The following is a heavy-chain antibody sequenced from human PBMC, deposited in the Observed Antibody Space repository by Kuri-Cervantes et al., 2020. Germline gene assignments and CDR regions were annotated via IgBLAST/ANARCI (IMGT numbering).Heavy chain of an antibody. J-gene: IGHJ6*03. V-gene: IGHV4-39*01. D-gene: IGHD6-6*01. CDR3: ARALGGWAARYMDV. CDR1: GGSISSSDYY. CDR2: IFYRGNT. Sequence: GSLRLSCTVSGGSISSSDYYWGWIRQPPGKGLEWIGSIFYRGNTYYNPSLKSRLTISVDTSKNQLYLKLTSVTASDTALYYCARALGGWAARYMDVWGKGTTVTVSS.